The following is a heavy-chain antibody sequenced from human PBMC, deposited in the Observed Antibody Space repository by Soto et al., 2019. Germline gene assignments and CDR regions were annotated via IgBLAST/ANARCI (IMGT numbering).Heavy chain of an antibody. CDR3: ARGRRTIFGVVVGNWFDP. Sequence: NPSETLSLTCAVYGGSFSGYYWSWIRQPPGKGLEWIGEINHSGSTNYNPSLKSRVTISVDTSKNQFSLKLSSVTAADTAAYYCARGRRTIFGVVVGNWFDPWGQGTLVTVSS. D-gene: IGHD3-3*01. CDR2: INHSGST. CDR1: GGSFSGYY. J-gene: IGHJ5*02. V-gene: IGHV4-34*01.